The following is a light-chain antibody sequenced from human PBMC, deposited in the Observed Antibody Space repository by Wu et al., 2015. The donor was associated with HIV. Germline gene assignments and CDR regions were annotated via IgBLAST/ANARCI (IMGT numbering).Light chain of an antibody. J-gene: IGKJ4*01. V-gene: IGKV3-20*01. CDR2: NAS. CDR1: QSVTSSY. CDR3: QRYGYSSSLF. Sequence: EIVLTQSPGTLSLSPGERATLSCRASQSVTSSYLAWYQQKTGQAPRLLIFNASRRATGIPDRFSGSESGTDFTLTISRLEPEDFAMYHCQRYGYSSSLFFGGGTKV.